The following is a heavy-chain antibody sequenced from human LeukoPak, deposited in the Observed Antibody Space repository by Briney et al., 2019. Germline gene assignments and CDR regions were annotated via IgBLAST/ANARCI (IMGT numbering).Heavy chain of an antibody. CDR2: ISWNSGSI. J-gene: IGHJ4*02. D-gene: IGHD3-22*01. CDR3: AKYDSSGYYYFDY. V-gene: IGHV3-9*01. CDR1: GFTFDDYA. Sequence: GGSLRLSCAASGFTFDDYAMHWVRQAPGKGLEWVSGISWNSGSIGYADSVKGRFTISRDNAKNSLYLQMNSLRAEDTALYYCAKYDSSGYYYFDYWGQGTLVTVSS.